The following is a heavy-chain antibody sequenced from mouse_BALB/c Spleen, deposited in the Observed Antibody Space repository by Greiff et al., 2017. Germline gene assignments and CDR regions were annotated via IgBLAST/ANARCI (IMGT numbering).Heavy chain of an antibody. Sequence: QVQLKQPGAELVRPGASVKLSCKASGYTFTSYWINWVKQRPGQGLEWIGNIYPSDSYTNYNQKFKDKATLTVDKSSSTAYMQLSSPTSEDSAVYYCTRSFYYYGSSSSYAMDYWGQGTSVTVSS. CDR1: GYTFTSYW. CDR2: IYPSDSYT. D-gene: IGHD1-1*01. V-gene: IGHV1-69*02. CDR3: TRSFYYYGSSSSYAMDY. J-gene: IGHJ4*01.